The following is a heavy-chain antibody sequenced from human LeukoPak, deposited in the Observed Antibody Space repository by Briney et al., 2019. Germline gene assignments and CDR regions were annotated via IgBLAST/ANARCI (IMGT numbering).Heavy chain of an antibody. CDR2: ISYDGSNK. CDR3: ARGVPYYFDSSGYGMDV. D-gene: IGHD3-22*01. Sequence: PGGSLRLSCAAYGLTFRTFAMHWVRQAPGKGLEWVAVISYDGSNKYYADSVKGRFTISRDNAKNSLYLQMNSLRAEDTAVYYCARGVPYYFDSSGYGMDVWGQGTTVTVSS. CDR1: GLTFRTFA. V-gene: IGHV3-30-3*01. J-gene: IGHJ6*02.